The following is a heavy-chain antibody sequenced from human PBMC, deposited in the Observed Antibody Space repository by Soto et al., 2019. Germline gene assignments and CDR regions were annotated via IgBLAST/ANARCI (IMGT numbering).Heavy chain of an antibody. CDR1: GGTFSSYA. V-gene: IGHV1-69*13. CDR3: ASEGGRTEGWVDP. Sequence: SVKVSCKASGGTFSSYAISWVRQAPGQGLEWMGGIIPIFGTANYAQKFQGRVTITADESTSTAYMELSSLRSEDTAGYYGASEGGRTEGWVDPWGQGTRVTVSS. J-gene: IGHJ5*02. D-gene: IGHD2-8*02. CDR2: IIPIFGTA.